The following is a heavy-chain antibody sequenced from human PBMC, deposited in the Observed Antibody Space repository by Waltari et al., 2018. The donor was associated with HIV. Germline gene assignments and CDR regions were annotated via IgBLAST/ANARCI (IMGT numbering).Heavy chain of an antibody. D-gene: IGHD1-26*01. V-gene: IGHV3-23*01. J-gene: IGHJ4*02. CDR2: ISGCGGRT. CDR1: GFTFSSYA. CDR3: AKDQGPSGSYEHFDY. Sequence: EVQLLESGGGLVQPGGSLRLSCAASGFTFSSYAMSWVRPAPGKGLEWGSAISGCGGRTYYADSVNGRFTISRDNSKNTLYLQMNSLRAEDTAVYYCAKDQGPSGSYEHFDYWGQGTLVTVSS.